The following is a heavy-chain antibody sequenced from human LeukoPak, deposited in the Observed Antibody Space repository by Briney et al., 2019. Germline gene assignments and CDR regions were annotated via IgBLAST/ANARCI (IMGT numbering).Heavy chain of an antibody. Sequence: PGRSLRLSCAASGFTFDNYAMNWVRQVPGKGLEWISLISWNSGTIGYADSVKGRFTISRDNAKNSLYLQMNSLRAEDTAVYYCARESYDFWSGYSNWFDPWGQGTLVTVSS. CDR3: ARESYDFWSGYSNWFDP. CDR2: ISWNSGTI. CDR1: GFTFDNYA. J-gene: IGHJ5*02. D-gene: IGHD3-3*01. V-gene: IGHV3-9*01.